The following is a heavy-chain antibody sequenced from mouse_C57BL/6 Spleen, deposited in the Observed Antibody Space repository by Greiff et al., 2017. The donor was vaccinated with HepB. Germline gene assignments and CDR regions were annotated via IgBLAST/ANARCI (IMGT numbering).Heavy chain of an antibody. Sequence: QVQLQQSGAELVRPGASVTLSCKASGYTFTDYEMHWVKQTPVHGLEWIGAIDPETGGTAYNQKFKGKAILTADKSSSTAYMELRSLTSEDSAVYYCTRIGNWDGTPFAYWGQGTLVTVSA. CDR1: GYTFTDYE. CDR2: IDPETGGT. V-gene: IGHV1-15*01. J-gene: IGHJ3*01. CDR3: TRIGNWDGTPFAY. D-gene: IGHD4-1*01.